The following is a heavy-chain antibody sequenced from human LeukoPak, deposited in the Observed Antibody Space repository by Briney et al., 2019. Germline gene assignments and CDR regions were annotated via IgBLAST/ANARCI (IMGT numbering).Heavy chain of an antibody. V-gene: IGHV3-74*01. Sequence: GGSLRLSCAASGFTLSKYWMHWVRQAPGKGLVWVSRINSDGSSTSHADSVKGRFTISRDNAKSTLYLQMNSLRSEDTAVYYCARGPQRGAAANYYGMDVWGQGTTVTVSS. J-gene: IGHJ6*02. D-gene: IGHD2-2*01. CDR1: GFTLSKYW. CDR3: ARGPQRGAAANYYGMDV. CDR2: INSDGSST.